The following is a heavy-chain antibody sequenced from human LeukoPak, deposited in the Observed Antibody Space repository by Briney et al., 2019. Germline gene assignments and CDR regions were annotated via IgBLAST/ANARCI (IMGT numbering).Heavy chain of an antibody. CDR2: INSGSSYI. CDR3: AKDLGGSGSFSSEVY. V-gene: IGHV3-21*04. CDR1: GFTISGYW. Sequence: PGGSLRLSCAASGFTISGYWMHWVRQAPGKGLEWLSFINSGSSYIKYADSVKGRFIISRDNDKSSVYLQMDGLRAEDTAVYYCAKDLGGSGSFSSEVYWGQGVLVTDSS. J-gene: IGHJ4*02. D-gene: IGHD3-10*01.